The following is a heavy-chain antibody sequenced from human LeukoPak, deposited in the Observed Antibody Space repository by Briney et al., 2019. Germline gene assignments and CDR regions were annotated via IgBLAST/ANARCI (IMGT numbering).Heavy chain of an antibody. CDR2: FSGSGGST. CDR1: GFTFSSYA. J-gene: IGHJ4*02. V-gene: IGHV3-23*01. Sequence: GGSLRLSCAASGFTFSSYAMSWVRQAPGKGLKCISGFSGSGGSTYYADCVKGRFTISRDDSKKTLYLQMNSLRAEDTAVYYCAKSGLNRFDYWGQGILVTVSS. D-gene: IGHD3-3*01. CDR3: AKSGLNRFDY.